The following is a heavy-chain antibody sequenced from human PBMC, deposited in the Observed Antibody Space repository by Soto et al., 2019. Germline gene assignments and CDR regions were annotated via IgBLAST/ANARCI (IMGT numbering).Heavy chain of an antibody. V-gene: IGHV4-30-2*01. Sequence: SETLSLTCAVSGGCISSGGYSWSWIRQPPGKGLEWIGYIYHSGSTYYNPSLKSRVTISVDRSKNQFSLKLSSVTAADTAVYYCARIRGGTDAFDIWGQGTMVTVS. CDR1: GGCISSGGYS. CDR3: ARIRGGTDAFDI. J-gene: IGHJ3*02. CDR2: IYHSGST. D-gene: IGHD2-15*01.